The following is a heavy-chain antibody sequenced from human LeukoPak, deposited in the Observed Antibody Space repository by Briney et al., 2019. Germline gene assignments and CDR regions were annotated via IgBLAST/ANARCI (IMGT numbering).Heavy chain of an antibody. V-gene: IGHV3-53*01. CDR3: AKKYGDSRAYYYYMDV. Sequence: GGSLRLSCAASGFTVRSNYMSWFRQAPGKGLEWASVIYNDGRTYYADSVKGRFTISRDNSKNTLYLQMSSLRAEDTAVYYCAKKYGDSRAYYYYMDVWGKGTTVTVSS. CDR2: IYNDGRT. CDR1: GFTVRSNY. D-gene: IGHD4-17*01. J-gene: IGHJ6*03.